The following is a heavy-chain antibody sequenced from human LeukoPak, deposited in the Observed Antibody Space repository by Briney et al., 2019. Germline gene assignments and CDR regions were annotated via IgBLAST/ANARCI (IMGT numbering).Heavy chain of an antibody. CDR1: GFPFSSYG. V-gene: IGHV3-33*01. Sequence: GRSLRLSCAASGFPFSSYGMHWVRQAPGKGLEWVARLVYDERIDYANSVKGRFSISRDNSKNTLFLDMSDLRVEDTAVYYCARDLSAAFDFWGQGVLVTVSS. D-gene: IGHD6-19*01. J-gene: IGHJ4*02. CDR2: LVYDERI. CDR3: ARDLSAAFDF.